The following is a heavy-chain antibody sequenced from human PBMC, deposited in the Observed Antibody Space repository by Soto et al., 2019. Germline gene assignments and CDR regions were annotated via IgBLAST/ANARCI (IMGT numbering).Heavy chain of an antibody. CDR2: IDPSGGST. D-gene: IGHD1-26*01. CDR3: ARSAGAPVDC. V-gene: IGHV1-46*01. CDR1: GYTFTTYY. J-gene: IGHJ4*02. Sequence: VQLVQSGAEVKKPGASVKVSCKASGYTFTTYYMHWVRQAPGQGLEWMGIIDPSGGSTSYAQKFHGRVTMTSDTSTSTVYMELSNLRSEDTSVYYCARSAGAPVDCWGQGTLVTVSS.